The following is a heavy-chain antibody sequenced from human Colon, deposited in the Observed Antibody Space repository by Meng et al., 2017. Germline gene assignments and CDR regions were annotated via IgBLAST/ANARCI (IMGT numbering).Heavy chain of an antibody. Sequence: SEILSLTCTVPGGSISSGSYYWSWIRQPAGKGLEWIGRIYTSGSTNYNPSLKSRVTISVDTSKNQFSLKLSSVTAADTDVYYCASGTVVYDILTGYYGPDYWGQGTLVTVSS. CDR2: IYTSGST. CDR1: GGSISSGSYY. J-gene: IGHJ4*02. CDR3: ASGTVVYDILTGYYGPDY. D-gene: IGHD3-9*01. V-gene: IGHV4-61*02.